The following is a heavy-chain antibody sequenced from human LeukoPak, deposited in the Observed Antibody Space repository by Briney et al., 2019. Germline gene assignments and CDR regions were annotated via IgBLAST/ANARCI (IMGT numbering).Heavy chain of an antibody. CDR2: ISSSGSTI. CDR3: AKNIQYTGSGVDY. Sequence: PGGSLRLSCAASGFTFSDYYMSWIRQAPGKGLEWVSYISSSGSTIYYADSVKGRFTISRDYSKNTLYLQMNSLRAEDTAVYYCAKNIQYTGSGVDYWGQGTLVTVSS. D-gene: IGHD6-13*01. J-gene: IGHJ4*02. CDR1: GFTFSDYY. V-gene: IGHV3-11*01.